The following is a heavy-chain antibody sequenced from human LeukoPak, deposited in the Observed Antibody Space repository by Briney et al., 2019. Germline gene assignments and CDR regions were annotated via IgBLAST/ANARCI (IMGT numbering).Heavy chain of an antibody. CDR3: ASKGCTGGNCKHYFDY. CDR2: IKQDGSGE. V-gene: IGHV3-7*03. J-gene: IGHJ4*02. CDR1: GFTFSYYW. Sequence: GGSLRLSCAASGFTFSYYWMSWVRQAPGKGLEWVANIKQDGSGEYYVDSVKGRFTISRDNAKNSLYLQMNSLRAEDTAVYYCASKGCTGGNCKHYFDYWGQGTLVTVAS. D-gene: IGHD2-8*02.